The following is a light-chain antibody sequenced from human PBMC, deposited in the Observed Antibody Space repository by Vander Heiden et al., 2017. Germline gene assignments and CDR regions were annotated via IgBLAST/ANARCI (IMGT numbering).Light chain of an antibody. CDR3: QQSYSTPPIT. CDR1: QSISSY. J-gene: IGKJ5*01. Sequence: DIQMTQSPSSLSASVVDRVTITCRASQSISSYLYWYQQKPGKAPKLLIYAASSLQSGVPSRFSGSGSWTDFTLPISSLQPEDFATYYCQQSYSTPPITFGQGTRLEIK. CDR2: AAS. V-gene: IGKV1-39*01.